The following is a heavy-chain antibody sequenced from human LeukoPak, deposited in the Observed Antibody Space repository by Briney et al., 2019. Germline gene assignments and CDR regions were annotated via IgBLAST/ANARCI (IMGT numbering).Heavy chain of an antibody. CDR2: IKQDGSEK. Sequence: GGSLRLSCAASEFTFSTYWMSWVRQAPGKGLEWVASIKQDGSEKYYVDSVKGRFTISRDNAKNSVYLQMSSLRVEDTAMYYCARRAANYDFWSGYNVWGKGTTVTVSS. D-gene: IGHD3-3*01. CDR1: EFTFSTYW. J-gene: IGHJ6*04. V-gene: IGHV3-7*01. CDR3: ARRAANYDFWSGYNV.